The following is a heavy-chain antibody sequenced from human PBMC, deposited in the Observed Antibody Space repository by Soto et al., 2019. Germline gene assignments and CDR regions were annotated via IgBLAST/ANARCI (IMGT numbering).Heavy chain of an antibody. D-gene: IGHD3-16*01. V-gene: IGHV3-23*01. CDR2: ISGGGGST. CDR1: GFTFSNYA. CDR3: AKDRTNYDPSGFGMDV. Sequence: EVQLLDSGGGLVQPGGSLRLSCVASGFTFSNYAMSWVRQAPGKGLEWVSGISGGGGSTYYAATVKGRFTISRDISQNTLQLEMHSLRAADPAVYHGAKDRTNYDPSGFGMDVRGPGTTVTVSS. J-gene: IGHJ6*01.